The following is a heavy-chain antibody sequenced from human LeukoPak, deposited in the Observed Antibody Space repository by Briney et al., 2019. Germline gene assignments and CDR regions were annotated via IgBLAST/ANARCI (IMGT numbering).Heavy chain of an antibody. Sequence: PGRSLRLSCAASGFTLDDYAMHWVRQAPGKGLEWVSGISWNSGSIGYADSVKGRFTISRDNAKNSLYLQMNSLRAEDTALYYCARFYASGSSDPIDYWGQGTLVTVSS. D-gene: IGHD3-10*01. CDR2: ISWNSGSI. CDR1: GFTLDDYA. J-gene: IGHJ4*02. CDR3: ARFYASGSSDPIDY. V-gene: IGHV3-9*01.